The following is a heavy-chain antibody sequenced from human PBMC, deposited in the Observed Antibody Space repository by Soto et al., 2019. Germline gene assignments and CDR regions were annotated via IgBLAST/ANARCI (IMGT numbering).Heavy chain of an antibody. Sequence: QVQLVQSGAEVKKPGSSVKVSCKASGGTFSSYTISWVRQTPGQGLEWMGRIIPILGIANYAQKFQGRVTITADKSTSTAYMELSSLRSEDTAVYYCARDGGRDGYNLGYWGQGTLVTVSS. CDR3: ARDGGRDGYNLGY. V-gene: IGHV1-69*08. CDR2: IIPILGIA. J-gene: IGHJ4*02. CDR1: GGTFSSYT. D-gene: IGHD3-16*01.